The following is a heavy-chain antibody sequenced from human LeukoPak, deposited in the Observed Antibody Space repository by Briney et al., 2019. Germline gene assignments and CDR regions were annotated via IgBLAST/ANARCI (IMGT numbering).Heavy chain of an antibody. V-gene: IGHV4-59*01. J-gene: IGHJ4*02. CDR1: GGSISSYY. CDR3: ARDVGGELRS. Sequence: SKTLSLTCTVSGGSISSYYWSWIRQPPGKGLEWIGYIYYSGSTNYNPSLKSRVTISVDTSKNQFSLKLSSVTAADTAVYYCARDVGGELRSWGQGTLVTVSS. D-gene: IGHD1-26*01. CDR2: IYYSGST.